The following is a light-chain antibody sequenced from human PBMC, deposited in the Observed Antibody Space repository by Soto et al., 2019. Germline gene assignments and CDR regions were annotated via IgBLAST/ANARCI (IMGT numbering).Light chain of an antibody. J-gene: IGKJ2*01. V-gene: IGKV3-15*01. CDR2: GAS. CDR1: ESVSYY. Sequence: ETVMTQSPATLSVSPGERATLSCRTSESVSYYLAWYQQKPGQAPRLLMYGASTRATGIPARFTGSGSGTEFTLTISSLQSEDFAVYYCQQYNNWPGRAFGQGTKLETK. CDR3: QQYNNWPGRA.